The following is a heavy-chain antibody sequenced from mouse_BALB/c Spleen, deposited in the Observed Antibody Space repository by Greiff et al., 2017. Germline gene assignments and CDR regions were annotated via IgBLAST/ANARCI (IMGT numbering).Heavy chain of an antibody. CDR1: GFSLTGYG. V-gene: IGHV2-6-7*01. D-gene: IGHD2-4*01. CDR3: ARDGGLRRGDWYFDV. Sequence: VQLQQSGPGLVAPSQSLSITCTVSGFSLTGYGVNWVRQPPGKGLEWLGMIWGDGSTDYNSALKSRLSISKDNSKSQVFLKMNSLQTDDTARYYCARDGGLRRGDWYFDVWGAGTTVTVSS. J-gene: IGHJ1*01. CDR2: IWGDGST.